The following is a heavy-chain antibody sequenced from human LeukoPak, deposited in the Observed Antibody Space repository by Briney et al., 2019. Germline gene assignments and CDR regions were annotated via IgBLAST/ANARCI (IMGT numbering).Heavy chain of an antibody. CDR2: ISTSSTYT. CDR3: ARVQRSSSGWYEAGLDY. Sequence: GGSLRLSCAASGFTFSDYTMNWVRQAPGKGLEWVSSISTSSTYTYYADSVKGRFTISRDNAKNSLCLQMNSLSAEDTAVYYCARVQRSSSGWYEAGLDYWGQGTLVTVSS. V-gene: IGHV3-21*01. D-gene: IGHD6-19*01. CDR1: GFTFSDYT. J-gene: IGHJ4*02.